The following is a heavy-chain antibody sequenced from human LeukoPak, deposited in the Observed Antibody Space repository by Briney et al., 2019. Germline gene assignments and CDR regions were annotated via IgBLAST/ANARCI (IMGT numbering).Heavy chain of an antibody. J-gene: IGHJ4*02. V-gene: IGHV3-7*01. Sequence: PGGSLRLSCAASGFTFSSYWMSWVRQAPGKGLEWVSNIKQDGSEKYYVDSVKGRFTISRDNAKNSLYLQMNSLRAEDTAVYYCARDRENDYGDYEYFDYWGQGTLVTVSS. CDR2: IKQDGSEK. CDR3: ARDRENDYGDYEYFDY. D-gene: IGHD4-17*01. CDR1: GFTFSSYW.